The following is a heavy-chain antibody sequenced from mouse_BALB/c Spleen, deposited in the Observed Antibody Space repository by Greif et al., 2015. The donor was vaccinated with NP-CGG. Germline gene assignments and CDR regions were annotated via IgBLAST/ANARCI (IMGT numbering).Heavy chain of an antibody. D-gene: IGHD2-3*01. Sequence: EVKLMESGGDLVKPGGSLKLSCAASGFTFSSYGMSWVRQTPDKRLEWVATISSGGSYTYYPDSVKGRFTISRDNAKNTLYLQMSSLKSEDTAMYYCARRVYDGYDDYWGQGTTLTVSS. V-gene: IGHV5-6*02. CDR3: ARRVYDGYDDY. CDR1: GFTFSSYG. J-gene: IGHJ2*01. CDR2: ISSGGSYT.